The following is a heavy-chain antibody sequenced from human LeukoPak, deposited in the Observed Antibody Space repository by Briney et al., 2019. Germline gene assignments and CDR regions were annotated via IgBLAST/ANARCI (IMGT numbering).Heavy chain of an antibody. D-gene: IGHD3-22*01. J-gene: IGHJ4*02. CDR2: ISSSSSYI. V-gene: IGHV3-21*01. Sequence: GGSLRLSCAASGFTFSSYSMNWVRQAPGKGLEWVSSISSSSSYIYYADSVKGRFTISRDNAKNSLYLQMNSLRAEDTAVYYCATLDSSGYYPIDYWGQGTLVTVSS. CDR3: ATLDSSGYYPIDY. CDR1: GFTFSSYS.